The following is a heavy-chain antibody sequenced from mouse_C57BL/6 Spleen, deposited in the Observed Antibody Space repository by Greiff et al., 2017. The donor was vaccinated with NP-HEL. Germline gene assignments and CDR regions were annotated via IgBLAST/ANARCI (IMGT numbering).Heavy chain of an antibody. CDR1: GFSLTSYG. CDR2: IWRGGST. V-gene: IGHV2-5*01. CDR3: ASSSRTETNYFDY. J-gene: IGHJ2*01. Sequence: QVQLQQSGPGLVQPSQSLSITCPVSGFSLTSYGVHWVRQSPGKGLEWLGVIWRGGSTDYNAAFMSRLRITQDTSKSQVFFKMNTRQADDTAIYYCASSSRTETNYFDYWGQGTTLTVSS.